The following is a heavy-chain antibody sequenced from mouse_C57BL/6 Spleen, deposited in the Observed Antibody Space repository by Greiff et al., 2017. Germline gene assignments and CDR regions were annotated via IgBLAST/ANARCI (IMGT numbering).Heavy chain of an antibody. CDR3: ARFYDGYPFGY. Sequence: VQLQQSGAELARPGASVKLSCKASGYTFTSYGISWVKQRTGQGLEWIGEIYPRSGNTYYNEKIKGKDTLTADKSSSTAYMELRSLTSEDSAVYFCARFYDGYPFGYWGQGTTLTVSS. D-gene: IGHD2-3*01. CDR1: GYTFTSYG. V-gene: IGHV1-81*01. J-gene: IGHJ2*01. CDR2: IYPRSGNT.